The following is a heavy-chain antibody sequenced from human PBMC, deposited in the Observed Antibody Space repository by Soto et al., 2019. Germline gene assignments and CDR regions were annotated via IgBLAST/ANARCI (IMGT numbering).Heavy chain of an antibody. CDR3: ARAPSQRYCSGCSCGGFDY. V-gene: IGHV3-66*01. D-gene: IGHD2-15*01. Sequence: EVQLVESGGGLVQPGGSLRLSCAASGFTVSSNYMSWVRQAPGKGLEWVSVIYSGGSTYYADYVKGRFTISRDNSNNTLYLQMKSLRAADTAVYYCARAPSQRYCSGCSCGGFDYWGQGTLVTVPS. CDR2: IYSGGST. CDR1: GFTVSSNY. J-gene: IGHJ4*02.